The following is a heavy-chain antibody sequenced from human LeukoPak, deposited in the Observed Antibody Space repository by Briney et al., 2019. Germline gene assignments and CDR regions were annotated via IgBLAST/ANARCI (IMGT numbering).Heavy chain of an antibody. CDR2: IWYDGSNK. Sequence: PGRSLRLSCAASGFTFSSYGMHWVRQAPGKRLEWVAVIWYDGSNKYYADSVKGRFTISRDNSKNTPYLQMNSLRAEDTAVYYCARAVAADGGMDVWGQGTTVTVSS. D-gene: IGHD2-15*01. V-gene: IGHV3-33*01. CDR1: GFTFSSYG. CDR3: ARAVAADGGMDV. J-gene: IGHJ6*02.